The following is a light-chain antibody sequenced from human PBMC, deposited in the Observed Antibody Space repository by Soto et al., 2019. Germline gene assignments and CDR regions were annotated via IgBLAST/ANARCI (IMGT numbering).Light chain of an antibody. CDR2: EVS. CDR3: SSYTTTDPYV. V-gene: IGLV2-14*01. J-gene: IGLJ1*01. CDR1: SSDVGKYDY. Sequence: QSVLTQPPSASGSPGQSVTISCTGTSSDVGKYDYVSWFQHHPGKAPKLIIYEVSNRPSGVSDRFSGSKPGTTASLTISGLQAEDEADYYCSSYTTTDPYVFGTGTKV.